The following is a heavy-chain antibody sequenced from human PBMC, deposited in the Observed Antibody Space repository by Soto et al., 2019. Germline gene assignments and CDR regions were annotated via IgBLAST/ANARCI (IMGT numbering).Heavy chain of an antibody. J-gene: IGHJ6*02. CDR1: GFSLSTSGMC. CDR3: ARMVRLIAGDYGMDV. V-gene: IGHV2-70*01. Sequence: GSGPTLVNPTQTLTLTCTFSGFSLSTSGMCVSWIRQPPGKALEWLALIDWDDDKDFSASLKTRLTISKDTSKNQVVLTMTNMDPVDTATYYCARMVRLIAGDYGMDVWGQGTTVTVSS. CDR2: IDWDDDK.